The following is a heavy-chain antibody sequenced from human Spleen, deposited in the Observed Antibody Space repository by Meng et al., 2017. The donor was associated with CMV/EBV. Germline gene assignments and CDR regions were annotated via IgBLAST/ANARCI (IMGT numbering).Heavy chain of an antibody. Sequence: ASVKVSCKASGYTFTGYYMHWVRQAPGQGLEWMGIINLSGGSTTYAQNFQGRITMTRDTSTNTVYMEVSSLRSEDTAVFYCARASDTSGYLDYWGQGTLVTVSS. CDR1: GYTFTGYY. J-gene: IGHJ4*02. CDR2: INLSGGST. D-gene: IGHD3-22*01. V-gene: IGHV1-46*01. CDR3: ARASDTSGYLDY.